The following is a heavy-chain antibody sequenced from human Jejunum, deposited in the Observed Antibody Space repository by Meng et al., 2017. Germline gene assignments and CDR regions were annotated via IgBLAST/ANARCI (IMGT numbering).Heavy chain of an antibody. D-gene: IGHD4-17*01. CDR1: GFKFSYHG. V-gene: IGHV3-30*18. CDR3: AKEPDGLGDYSLGD. CDR2: ISYDGLSD. Sequence: QVQLVESGGGVVQSGGFLRLSSVASGFKFSYHGMHWVRQAPAKGLEWLAVISYDGLSDNYGDSLKGRFTISRDNCKNTLFLQMDSLRLEDTAVYYCAKEPDGLGDYSLGDWGQGTLVTVSS. J-gene: IGHJ4*02.